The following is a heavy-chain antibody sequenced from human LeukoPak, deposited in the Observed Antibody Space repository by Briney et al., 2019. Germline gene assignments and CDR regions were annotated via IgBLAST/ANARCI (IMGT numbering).Heavy chain of an antibody. J-gene: IGHJ4*02. Sequence: PGGSLRLSCAASGFTLSSYWMHWVRQAPGKGLVWVSRINSDGSSTNYADSVKGRFTISRDNAKNTLYLQMNSLRAEDTAVYYCTRGPSGGYRYTVDYWGQGTLVTVSS. D-gene: IGHD3-16*02. V-gene: IGHV3-74*01. CDR2: INSDGSST. CDR1: GFTLSSYW. CDR3: TRGPSGGYRYTVDY.